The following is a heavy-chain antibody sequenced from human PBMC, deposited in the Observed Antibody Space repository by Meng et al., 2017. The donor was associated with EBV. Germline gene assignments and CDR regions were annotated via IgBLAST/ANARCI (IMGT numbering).Heavy chain of an antibody. V-gene: IGHV2-5*02. CDR1: GFSRSNRGVG. J-gene: IGHJ4*02. CDR3: AHIIAARPFDY. D-gene: IGHD6-6*01. CDR2: IYWDDDK. Sequence: QFTLKGSGPTPGKPTQTLTLTFTFAGFSRSNRGVGVGWIRQPPGKALEWLALIYWDDDKRYSPSLKSRLTITKDTSKNQVVLTMTNMDPVDAATYYCAHIIAARPFDYWGQGTLVTVSS.